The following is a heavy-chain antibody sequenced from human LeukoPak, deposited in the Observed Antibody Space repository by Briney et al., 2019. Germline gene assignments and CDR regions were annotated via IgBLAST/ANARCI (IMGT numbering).Heavy chain of an antibody. Sequence: GGSLRLSCAASGFTFSSYAMSWVRQAPGKGLEWVSAISGSGGSTYYADSVKGRFTISRDNSKNTLYLQMNSLRAEDTAVYYCAKSGGYDFWSGYHLPLPVYYMDVWGKGTTVTVSS. CDR1: GFTFSSYA. CDR3: AKSGGYDFWSGYHLPLPVYYMDV. D-gene: IGHD3-3*01. CDR2: ISGSGGST. V-gene: IGHV3-23*01. J-gene: IGHJ6*03.